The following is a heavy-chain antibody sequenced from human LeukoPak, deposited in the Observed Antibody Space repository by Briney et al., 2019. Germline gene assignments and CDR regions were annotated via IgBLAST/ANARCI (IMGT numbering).Heavy chain of an antibody. CDR2: INPNNGGT. CDR1: GYTFTGYY. CDR3: ASRIAAAGSLTGRTGVGWFDP. J-gene: IGHJ5*02. D-gene: IGHD6-13*01. V-gene: IGHV1-2*06. Sequence: ASVKVSCKASGYTFTGYYMQWVRQAPGQGLEWMGRINPNNGGTNYAQKFQGRVTMTRDTSISTAYMELSRLRSDDTAVYYCASRIAAAGSLTGRTGVGWFDPWGRGTLVTVSS.